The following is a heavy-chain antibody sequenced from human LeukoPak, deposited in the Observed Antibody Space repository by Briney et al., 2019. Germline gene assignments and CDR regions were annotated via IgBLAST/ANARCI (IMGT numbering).Heavy chain of an antibody. CDR2: INHSGST. V-gene: IGHV4-34*01. CDR3: ASQDTYLYSSPRGGWYFDL. J-gene: IGHJ2*01. Sequence: PSETLSLTCAVYGGSFSGYYWSWIRQPPGKGLEWIGEINHSGSTNYNPSLKSRVTISVDTSKNQFSLKLSSVTAADTAVYYCASQDTYLYSSPRGGWYFDLWGRGTLVTVSS. D-gene: IGHD6-13*01. CDR1: GGSFSGYY.